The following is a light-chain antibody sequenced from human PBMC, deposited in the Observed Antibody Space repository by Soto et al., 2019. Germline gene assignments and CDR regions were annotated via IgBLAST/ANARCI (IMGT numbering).Light chain of an antibody. J-gene: IGKJ5*01. Sequence: EIVMAQSPATLSVSPWERATLSCMASRSVRSNLAWYQQKPGQAPRLLVYGASTRASDIPARFSGSGSGTEFTLTISSLQSEDFAVYYCQQYNNWPAITFGQGTRLEIK. CDR2: GAS. CDR3: QQYNNWPAIT. CDR1: RSVRSN. V-gene: IGKV3-15*01.